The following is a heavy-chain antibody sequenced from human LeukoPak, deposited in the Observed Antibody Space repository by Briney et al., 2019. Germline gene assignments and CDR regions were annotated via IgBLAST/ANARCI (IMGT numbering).Heavy chain of an antibody. CDR3: VKGGRGADCIFDY. CDR2: ISGSGGST. V-gene: IGHV3-23*01. Sequence: GGSLRLFCAASGFTFSSYAMSWVRQAPGKGLEWVSAISGSGGSTYYADSVKGRFTISRDNSKNTLYLQMNSLRAEDTAVYYCVKGGRGADCIFDYWGQGTLVTVSS. CDR1: GFTFSSYA. J-gene: IGHJ4*02. D-gene: IGHD2-21*02.